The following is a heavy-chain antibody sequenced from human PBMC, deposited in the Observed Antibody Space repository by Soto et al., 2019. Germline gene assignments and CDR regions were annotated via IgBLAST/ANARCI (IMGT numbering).Heavy chain of an antibody. D-gene: IGHD3-22*01. J-gene: IGHJ4*02. CDR2: ISYDGSNK. Sequence: QVQLVESGGGVVQPGRSLRLSCAASGFTFSSYAMHWVRQAPGKGLEWVAVISYDGSNKYYADSVKGRFTISRDNSKNTLYLQMNSLRAEDTAVYYCARDPIGYDSSGYYSYYFAYWGQGTLVTVSS. CDR3: ARDPIGYDSSGYYSYYFAY. V-gene: IGHV3-30-3*01. CDR1: GFTFSSYA.